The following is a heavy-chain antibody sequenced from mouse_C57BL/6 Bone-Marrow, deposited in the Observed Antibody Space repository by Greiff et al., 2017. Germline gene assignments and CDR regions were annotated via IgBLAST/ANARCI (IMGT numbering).Heavy chain of an antibody. Sequence: VKLVESGPGLVAPSQSLSITCTVSGFSLTSYAISWVRQPPGKGLEWLGVIWTGGGTNYNSALKSRLSISKDNSKSQVFLKMNSLQTDDTARYYCARNAPLTTLDWYFDVWGTGTTVTVSS. J-gene: IGHJ1*03. CDR1: GFSLTSYA. V-gene: IGHV2-9-1*01. D-gene: IGHD1-1*01. CDR3: ARNAPLTTLDWYFDV. CDR2: IWTGGGT.